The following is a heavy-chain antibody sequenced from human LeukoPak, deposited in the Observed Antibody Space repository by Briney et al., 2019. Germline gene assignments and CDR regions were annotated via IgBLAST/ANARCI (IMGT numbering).Heavy chain of an antibody. CDR1: GGSLSSYY. CDR2: IFYSGST. D-gene: IGHD3-10*01. V-gene: IGHV4-59*01. Sequence: SETLSLTCAVYGGSLSSYYWSWIRQPPGKGLEWIGYIFYSGSTYYNPSLKSRVTISVDTSKNQFSLKLNSVTAADTAVYYCARDERQYYGSGTYYHAFDIWGQGTMVTVSS. CDR3: ARDERQYYGSGTYYHAFDI. J-gene: IGHJ3*02.